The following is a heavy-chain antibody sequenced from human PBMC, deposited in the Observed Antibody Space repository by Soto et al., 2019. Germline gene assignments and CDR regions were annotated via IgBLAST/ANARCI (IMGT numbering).Heavy chain of an antibody. V-gene: IGHV3-33*01. D-gene: IGHD2-15*01. CDR2: IWYDGSNK. Sequence: QVQLVESGGGVVQPGRSLRLSCAASGFTFSSYGMHWVRQAPGKGLEWVAVIWYDGSNKYYADSVKGRFTISRDNSKNTLYLQMNSLRAEDTAVYYCAREDVVGAATSFDIWGQGTMVTVSS. J-gene: IGHJ3*02. CDR3: AREDVVGAATSFDI. CDR1: GFTFSSYG.